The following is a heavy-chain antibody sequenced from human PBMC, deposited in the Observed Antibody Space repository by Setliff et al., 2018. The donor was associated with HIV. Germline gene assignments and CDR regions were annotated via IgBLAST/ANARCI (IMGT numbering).Heavy chain of an antibody. CDR1: GYTFDSYG. CDR2: IRYDGNKI. CDR3: ARGGYCSSTSCYYHVLQFLEWSQSRYYYYMDV. J-gene: IGHJ6*03. Sequence: GGSLRLSCVASGYTFDSYGMHWVRQAPGKGLEWVAVIRYDGNKIDYGDSVKGRFTISRDNSKNTLYLQMNSLRADDTAVYYRARGGYCSSTSCYYHVLQFLEWSQSRYYYYMDVWGKGTTVTVSS. V-gene: IGHV3-33*01. D-gene: IGHD2-2*01.